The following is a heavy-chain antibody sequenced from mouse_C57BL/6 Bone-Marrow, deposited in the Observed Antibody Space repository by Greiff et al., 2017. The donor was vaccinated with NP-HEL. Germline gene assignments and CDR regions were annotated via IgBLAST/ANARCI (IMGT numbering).Heavy chain of an antibody. J-gene: IGHJ3*01. Sequence: VQLVESGAELVRPGASVTLSCKASGYTFTDYEMHWVKQTPVHGLEWIGAIDPETGGTAYNQKFKGKAILTADKSSSTAYMELRSLTSEDSAVYYCTREGAIYYDYDRGAYWGQGTLVTVSA. D-gene: IGHD2-4*01. V-gene: IGHV1-15*01. CDR3: TREGAIYYDYDRGAY. CDR2: IDPETGGT. CDR1: GYTFTDYE.